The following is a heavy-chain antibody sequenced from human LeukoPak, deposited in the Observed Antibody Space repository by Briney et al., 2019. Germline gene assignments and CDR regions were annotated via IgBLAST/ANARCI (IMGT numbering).Heavy chain of an antibody. CDR2: IYYSGST. J-gene: IGHJ4*02. V-gene: IGHV4-31*03. Sequence: SETLSLTCTVSGGSISSGGYYWSWIRHHPGKGLEWIGYIYYSGSTYYNPSLKSRVTISVDTSKNQFSLKLSSVTAADTAVYYCARDYYGSGSYFPAFEYWGQGTLVTVSS. CDR3: ARDYYGSGSYFPAFEY. D-gene: IGHD3-10*01. CDR1: GGSISSGGYY.